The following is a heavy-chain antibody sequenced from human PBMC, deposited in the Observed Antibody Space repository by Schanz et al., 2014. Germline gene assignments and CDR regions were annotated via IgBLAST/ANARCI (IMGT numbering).Heavy chain of an antibody. CDR1: GFTLSNYA. CDR2: LSEGGGGT. V-gene: IGHV3-23*01. CDR3: ARKVVATIGGYYDN. D-gene: IGHD5-12*01. Sequence: EVQLLESGGGLAQPGGSLRLSCAASGFTLSNYAMSWVRQAPGKGLEWVSALSEGGGGTHYADSVRGRFTISSDSSKNALYLQMSSLRADDTAVYYGARKVVATIGGYYDNWGQGTLVIVSS. J-gene: IGHJ4*02.